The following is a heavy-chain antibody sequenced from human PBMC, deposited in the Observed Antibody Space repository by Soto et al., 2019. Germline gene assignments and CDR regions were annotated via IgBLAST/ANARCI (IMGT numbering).Heavy chain of an antibody. CDR2: IYHSGST. D-gene: IGHD3-10*01. J-gene: IGHJ6*02. V-gene: IGHV4-4*02. CDR3: ARDLEGSGSSYGMDV. CDR1: GGSISSSNW. Sequence: PSETLSFTCAVSGGSISSSNWWSWVRQPPGKGLEWIGEIYHSGSTNYNPSLKSRVTISVDKSKNQFSLKLSSVTAADTAVYYCARDLEGSGSSYGMDVWGQGTTVTVSS.